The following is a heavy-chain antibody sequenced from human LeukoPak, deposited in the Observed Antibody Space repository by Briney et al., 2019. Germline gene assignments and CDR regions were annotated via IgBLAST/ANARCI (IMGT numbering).Heavy chain of an antibody. CDR3: ASRIAAAGLDY. Sequence: GGSLRLSCAASGFTFSSYSMNWVRQAPGKGLEWVSYISSSSSTMYYADSVKGRFTISRDNAKNSLYLQMNSLRAEDTAVYYCASRIAAAGLDYWGQGTLVTVSS. D-gene: IGHD6-13*01. V-gene: IGHV3-48*01. CDR1: GFTFSSYS. CDR2: ISSSSSTM. J-gene: IGHJ4*02.